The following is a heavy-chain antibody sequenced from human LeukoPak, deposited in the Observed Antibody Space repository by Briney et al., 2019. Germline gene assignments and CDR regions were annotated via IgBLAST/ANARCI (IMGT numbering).Heavy chain of an antibody. J-gene: IGHJ4*02. CDR1: GFTLTGYW. D-gene: IGHD2-21*02. CDR2: INSDGSST. V-gene: IGHV3-74*01. Sequence: GGSLRLSCAASGFTLTGYWMYWVRQAPGKGLVWVSYINSDGSSTNYADSVKGRFTISRDNSKNSPSLQMNSLRTEDTALYYCAKDIEAGTAGFSFDYWGRGTMVGVSS. CDR3: AKDIEAGTAGFSFDY.